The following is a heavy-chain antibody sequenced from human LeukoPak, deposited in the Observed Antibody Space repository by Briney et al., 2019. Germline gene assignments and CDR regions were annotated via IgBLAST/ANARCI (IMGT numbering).Heavy chain of an antibody. CDR1: GYSISSGYY. D-gene: IGHD1-26*01. J-gene: IGHJ3*02. CDR3: ARPGSYYSDAFDI. Sequence: SETLSLTCAVSGYSISSGYYWGWIRQPPGKGLEWIGSIYHSGSTFYNTSLKSRVTISVDTSKNQFSLKLSSVTAADTAVYYCARPGSYYSDAFDIWGQGTMVTVSS. V-gene: IGHV4-38-2*01. CDR2: IYHSGST.